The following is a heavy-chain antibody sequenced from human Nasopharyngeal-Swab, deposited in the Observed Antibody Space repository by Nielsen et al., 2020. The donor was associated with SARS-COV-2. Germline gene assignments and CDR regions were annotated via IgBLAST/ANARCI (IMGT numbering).Heavy chain of an antibody. CDR2: MSGTGGTT. Sequence: GESLKISCAASGFTFTRYAMNWVRQAPGKGLEWVSLMSGTGGTTYYTDSVKGRFTISQDTSENTLYLQMNSLTAEDTAVYYCAKATQQWLPYYFDLWGQGTLVTVSS. J-gene: IGHJ4*02. V-gene: IGHV3-23*01. CDR1: GFTFTRYA. CDR3: AKATQQWLPYYFDL. D-gene: IGHD5-24*01.